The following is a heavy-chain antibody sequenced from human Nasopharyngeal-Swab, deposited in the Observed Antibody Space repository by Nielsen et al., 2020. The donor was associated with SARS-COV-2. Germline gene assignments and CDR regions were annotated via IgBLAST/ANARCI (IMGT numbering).Heavy chain of an antibody. CDR3: ARGGSGYYPYYYYGMDV. V-gene: IGHV4-34*01. CDR2: INHSGST. Sequence: SETLSLTCAVYGGSFSGYYWSWIRQPPGKGLEWIGEINHSGSTNYNPSLKSRVTISVDTSKNQFSLKLSSVTAADTAVYYGARGGSGYYPYYYYGMDVWGQGTTVTVSS. D-gene: IGHD3-22*01. J-gene: IGHJ6*02. CDR1: GGSFSGYY.